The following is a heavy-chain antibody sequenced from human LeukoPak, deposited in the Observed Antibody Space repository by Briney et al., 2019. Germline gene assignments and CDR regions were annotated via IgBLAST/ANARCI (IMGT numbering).Heavy chain of an antibody. D-gene: IGHD6-13*01. CDR1: GGSISSYY. CDR3: ARFLLVRGWFDP. Sequence: PSETLSLTCTVSGGSISSYYRSWIRQPPGKGLEWIGYIYYSGSTDYNPSLKSRVTISVDTSKNQFSLKLSSVTAADTAVYYCARFLLVRGWFDPWGQGTLVTVSS. V-gene: IGHV4-59*08. J-gene: IGHJ5*02. CDR2: IYYSGST.